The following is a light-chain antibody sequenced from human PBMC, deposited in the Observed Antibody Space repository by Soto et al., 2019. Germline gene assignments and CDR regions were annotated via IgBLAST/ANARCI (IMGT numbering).Light chain of an antibody. CDR1: QSIRNY. CDR2: AAS. Sequence: DIQLTQFPSSLPASVGDRITITCRASQSIRNYLSWFQRKPGKAPKLLIYAASRLQSGVPLRFSGSGSGTDFSLTISDLQPDDFATYYCQQSYDTPPWTFGQGTRVEVK. CDR3: QQSYDTPPWT. V-gene: IGKV1-39*01. J-gene: IGKJ1*01.